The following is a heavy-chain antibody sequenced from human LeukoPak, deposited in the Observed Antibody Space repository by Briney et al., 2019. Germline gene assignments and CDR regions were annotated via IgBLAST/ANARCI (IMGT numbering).Heavy chain of an antibody. J-gene: IGHJ4*02. CDR2: ISYDGSNK. CDR3: AKESVFGGIAAPARPFDY. D-gene: IGHD6-13*01. CDR1: GFTFSSYG. V-gene: IGHV3-30*18. Sequence: PGRSLRLSCAASGFTFSSYGMHWVRQAPGKGLEWVAVISYDGSNKYYADSVKGRFTISRDNSKNTLYLQMNSLRAEDTAVYYCAKESVFGGIAAPARPFDYWGQGTLVTVSS.